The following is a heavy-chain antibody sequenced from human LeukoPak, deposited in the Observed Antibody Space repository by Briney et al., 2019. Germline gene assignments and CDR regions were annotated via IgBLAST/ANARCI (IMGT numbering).Heavy chain of an antibody. J-gene: IGHJ4*02. V-gene: IGHV4-59*12. CDR1: HGSISSYY. D-gene: IGHD1-26*01. CDR3: ARDGDKSEPYFDY. CDR2: IYYSGST. Sequence: KPSETLSLTCTVSHGSISSYYWSWIRQPPGKGPEWIGYIYYSGSTNYNPSLKSRVTMSVDTSKNQFSLKLSSVTAADTAVYYCARDGDKSEPYFDYWGQGTLVTVSS.